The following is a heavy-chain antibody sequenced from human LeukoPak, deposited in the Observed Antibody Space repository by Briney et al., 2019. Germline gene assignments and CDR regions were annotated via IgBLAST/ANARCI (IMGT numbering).Heavy chain of an antibody. CDR2: IYYSGST. Sequence: SETLSLTCTVSGGSISTYYWSWIRQPPGKGLECIGYIYYSGSTNFNPSLKSRVTISVDTSKNQFSLKLSSVTAADTAAYYCARTISAESDAFDIWGQGTMVTVSS. CDR1: GGSISTYY. D-gene: IGHD3-9*01. J-gene: IGHJ3*02. V-gene: IGHV4-59*01. CDR3: ARTISAESDAFDI.